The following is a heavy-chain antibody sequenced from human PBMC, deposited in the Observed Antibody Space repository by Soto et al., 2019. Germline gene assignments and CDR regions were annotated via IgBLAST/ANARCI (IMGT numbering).Heavy chain of an antibody. D-gene: IGHD6-13*01. CDR3: ARELAAAGYSYNWFDP. J-gene: IGHJ5*02. Sequence: PSETLSLTCAVSGGSISSSNWWSWVRQPPGKGLEWIGEIYHSGSTNYNPSLKSRVTISVDKSKNQFSLKLSSVTAADTAVYYCARELAAAGYSYNWFDPWGQGTLVTVSS. CDR2: IYHSGST. V-gene: IGHV4-4*02. CDR1: GGSISSSNW.